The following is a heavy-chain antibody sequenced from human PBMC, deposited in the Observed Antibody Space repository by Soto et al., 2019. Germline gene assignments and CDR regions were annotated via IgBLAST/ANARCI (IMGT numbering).Heavy chain of an antibody. V-gene: IGHV1-69*12. J-gene: IGHJ5*02. Sequence: QVQLVQSGAEVKKPGSSVKVSCKASGGTFSSYAISWVRQAPGQGLEWMGGSIPIFGTANYAQKFQGRVTITADESTSTAEMELSSLRSGDTAVYYCARDCAYCEGFDPWGQGTLVTVSS. CDR1: GGTFSSYA. D-gene: IGHD3-22*01. CDR2: SIPIFGTA. CDR3: ARDCAYCEGFDP.